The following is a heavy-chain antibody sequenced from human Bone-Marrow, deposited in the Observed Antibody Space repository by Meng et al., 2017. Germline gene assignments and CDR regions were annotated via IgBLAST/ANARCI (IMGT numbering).Heavy chain of an antibody. J-gene: IGHJ5*02. CDR1: GVTFRSYA. D-gene: IGHD3-10*01. V-gene: IGHV3-74*01. CDR2: INNDGSGT. CDR3: VRDVHHPWFS. Sequence: EVQLLESGGGLLQLGGYLRLSCAASGVTFRSYAMTWVRQAPGKGLEWVSFINNDGSGTGYADSVNGRFTISRDNAKNTLYLQMNSLTAEDTAVYYCVRDVHHPWFSWGQGTLVTVSS.